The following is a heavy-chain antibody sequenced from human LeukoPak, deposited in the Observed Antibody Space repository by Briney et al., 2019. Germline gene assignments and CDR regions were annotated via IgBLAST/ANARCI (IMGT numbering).Heavy chain of an antibody. CDR1: GYSISSGYY. J-gene: IGHJ5*02. CDR3: ARDGYYYGFDP. Sequence: PSETLSLTCTVSGYSISSGYYWGWIRQPPGKGLEWIGSIYHSGSTHYNPSLKSRVTISVDTSKNQFSLKLSSVTAADTAVYYCARDGYYYGFDPWGQGTLVTVSS. D-gene: IGHD3-10*01. CDR2: IYHSGST. V-gene: IGHV4-38-2*02.